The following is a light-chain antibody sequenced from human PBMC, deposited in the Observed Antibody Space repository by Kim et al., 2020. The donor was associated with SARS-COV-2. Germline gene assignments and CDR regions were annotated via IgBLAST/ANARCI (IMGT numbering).Light chain of an antibody. Sequence: ACVGDRVSITCQASHDISKHLNWFQQKPGKAPKLLIHDAATLKAGDPSRFSGSGSGTDFSLNISDLQPEDFATYYCQQYDSLPFAFGPGTKVDIK. CDR1: HDISKH. J-gene: IGKJ3*01. CDR2: DAA. CDR3: QQYDSLPFA. V-gene: IGKV1-33*01.